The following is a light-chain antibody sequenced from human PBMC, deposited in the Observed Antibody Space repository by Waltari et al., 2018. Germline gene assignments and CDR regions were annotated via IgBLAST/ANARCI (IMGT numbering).Light chain of an antibody. J-gene: IGLJ2*01. CDR1: SSDVGSYNY. V-gene: IGLV2-8*01. CDR2: QVS. CDR3: SSYAASNNFQVV. Sequence: QSALTQPPSASGSPGQSVTISCTGTSSDVGSYNYVSWFQQHPGKAPKLLINQVSKRPSVVPDRFSGSKSGNTASLTVSGLQAEDEADYYCSSYAASNNFQVVFGGGTTLTVL.